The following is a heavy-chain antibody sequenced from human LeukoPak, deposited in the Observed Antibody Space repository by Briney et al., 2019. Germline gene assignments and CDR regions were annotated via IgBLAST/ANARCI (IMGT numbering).Heavy chain of an antibody. CDR1: GFTFSRYG. J-gene: IGHJ4*02. D-gene: IGHD2-15*01. CDR2: IWYDGSDK. CDR3: ARRYCSGGTCYVDY. Sequence: GRSLRLSCAASGFTFSRYGMHWVRQAPGKGPEWVAVIWYDGSDKYYADSVKGRFTISRDNSMNTLYLQMNSLRAEDTAVYYCARRYCSGGTCYVDYWGQGTLVTVSS. V-gene: IGHV3-33*01.